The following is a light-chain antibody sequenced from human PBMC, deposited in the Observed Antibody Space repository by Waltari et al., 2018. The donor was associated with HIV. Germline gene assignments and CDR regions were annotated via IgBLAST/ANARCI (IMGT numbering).Light chain of an antibody. CDR3: ASHAGSKDV. CDR2: DVT. J-gene: IGLJ2*01. CDR1: SSDVGAYNY. V-gene: IGLV2-8*01. Sequence: QSALTQPPSASGSPGQSVTISCTGTSSDVGAYNYVPWFQKHPGKAPKLMIYDVTKRPSGVPDRFSGSKSGNTASLTVSGLQAEGEADYYCASHAGSKDVFGGGTRLTVL.